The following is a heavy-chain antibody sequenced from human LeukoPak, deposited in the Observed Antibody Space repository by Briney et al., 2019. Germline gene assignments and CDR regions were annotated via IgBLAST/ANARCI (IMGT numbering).Heavy chain of an antibody. V-gene: IGHV1-18*01. CDR2: ISAYDGNT. CDR1: GYTFTSHG. J-gene: IGHJ4*02. CDR3: ARMGDCHLVSFFDY. Sequence: ASVKVSCKSCGYTFTSHGFSCVRQAPGHGLEWMGWISAYDGNTNYAQKLQGRVTMTTDTSTSTVYMELTSLRSDDTAVYYCARMGDCHLVSFFDYWGQGTLVTVSS. D-gene: IGHD1-14*01.